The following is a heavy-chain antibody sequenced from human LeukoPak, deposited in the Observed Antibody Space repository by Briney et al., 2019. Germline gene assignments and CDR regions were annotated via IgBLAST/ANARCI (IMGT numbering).Heavy chain of an antibody. CDR1: GYTFTSYG. CDR3: ARAKAGYSSCWSY. V-gene: IGHV1-69*13. Sequence: SVKVSCKASGYTFTSYGISWVRQVPGQGPEWMGGIIPMFRFADYAQKFQGRLTLTADESTATAYMELSSLTSEDTAVYFCARAKAGYSSCWSYWGQGTLVTVSS. D-gene: IGHD6-13*01. J-gene: IGHJ1*01. CDR2: IIPMFRFA.